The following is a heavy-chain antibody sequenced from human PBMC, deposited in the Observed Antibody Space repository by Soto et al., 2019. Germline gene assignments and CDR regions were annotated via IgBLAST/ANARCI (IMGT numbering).Heavy chain of an antibody. D-gene: IGHD2-2*01. Sequence: EVQLVESGGGLVQPGGSLRLSCAASGFTFSSYSMNWVRQAPGKGLEWVSYISSSFITIYYADSVKGRFTISRDNAKNSLYLQINSLRAEDTSVYYCARDCPGSSTTCYGNEWFDSWGQGTLVTVSS. CDR3: ARDCPGSSTTCYGNEWFDS. V-gene: IGHV3-48*01. CDR1: GFTFSSYS. CDR2: ISSSFITI. J-gene: IGHJ5*01.